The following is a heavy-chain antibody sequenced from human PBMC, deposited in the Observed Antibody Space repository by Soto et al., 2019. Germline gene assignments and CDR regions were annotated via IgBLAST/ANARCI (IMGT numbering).Heavy chain of an antibody. CDR1: GGSISSSSYY. CDR3: ASLLGGGYRYYFDY. D-gene: IGHD2-15*01. CDR2: IYYSGST. J-gene: IGHJ4*02. V-gene: IGHV4-39*01. Sequence: SETLSLTCTVSGGSISSSSYYWGWIRQPPGKGLEWIGSIYYSGSTYNPSLKSRVTLSVDTSKNQFSLKLSSVTAADTAVYYCASLLGGGYRYYFDYWGQGTLVTVSS.